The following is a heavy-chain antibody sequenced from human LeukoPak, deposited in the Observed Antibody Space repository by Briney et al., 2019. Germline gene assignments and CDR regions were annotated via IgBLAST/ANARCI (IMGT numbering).Heavy chain of an antibody. D-gene: IGHD3-10*01. J-gene: IGHJ4*02. Sequence: GGSLRLSCAASGFTFSSYEMNWVRQAPGKGLEWVSYTSSSGSTIYYADSVKGRFTISRDNAKNSLYLQMNSLRAEDTAVYYCARDRVYYGSRSHRYFDYWGQGTLVTVSS. V-gene: IGHV3-48*03. CDR1: GFTFSSYE. CDR2: TSSSGSTI. CDR3: ARDRVYYGSRSHRYFDY.